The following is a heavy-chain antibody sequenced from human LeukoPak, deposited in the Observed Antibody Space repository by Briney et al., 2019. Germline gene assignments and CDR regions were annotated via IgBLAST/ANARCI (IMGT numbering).Heavy chain of an antibody. D-gene: IGHD3-22*01. J-gene: IGHJ4*02. CDR3: ARVVVISPNYYFDF. Sequence: AGSLRLSCAASGFTFSRYWMTWVRQAPGKGLKWVANIRQDGSAIYYVDSVKGRFTISRDNAKNSLYLQMNSLSAEDTAVYYCARVVVISPNYYFDFWGQGALVTVPS. CDR1: GFTFSRYW. V-gene: IGHV3-7*01. CDR2: IRQDGSAI.